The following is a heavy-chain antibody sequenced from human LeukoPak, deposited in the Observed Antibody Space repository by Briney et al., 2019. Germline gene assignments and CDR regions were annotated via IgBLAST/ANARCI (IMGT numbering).Heavy chain of an antibody. D-gene: IGHD2-2*01. CDR3: ARHDCITTTCYYFYGMDV. Sequence: KPSETLSLTSTVSGGSISSSSHYWGWIRQPPGKGPEWIGSIYYSGSTYYNPSLKSRVTISVDTSKNQFSLKLSSVTATDTAVYYCARHDCITTTCYYFYGMDVWGQGTTVTVSS. CDR2: IYYSGST. V-gene: IGHV4-39*01. CDR1: GGSISSSSHY. J-gene: IGHJ6*02.